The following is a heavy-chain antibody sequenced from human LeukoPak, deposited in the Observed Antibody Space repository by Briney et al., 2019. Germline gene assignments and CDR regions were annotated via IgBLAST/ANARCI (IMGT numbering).Heavy chain of an antibody. CDR1: GFTFSSYW. CDR3: ARVGCSRTSCYCRH. Sequence: GGSLRLSCAASGFTFSSYWMSWVRQALGKGLEWVANIKQDGSEKYYVDSVKGRFTISRDNAKNSLYLQMNSLRAEDTAVYYCARVGCSRTSCYCRHWGQGTLVTVSS. J-gene: IGHJ4*02. CDR2: IKQDGSEK. V-gene: IGHV3-7*01. D-gene: IGHD2-2*01.